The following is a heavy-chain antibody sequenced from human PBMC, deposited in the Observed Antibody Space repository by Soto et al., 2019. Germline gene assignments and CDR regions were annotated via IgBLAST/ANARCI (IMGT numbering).Heavy chain of an antibody. CDR1: CHRSLYYY. Sequence: ASGKVASKGTCHRSLYYYMKWVGQAPGQGFESMGRISPKSGGTHYALKFQGRVSMSWDTSLKTAYMELSSLMSEDTAVYYCARPPGYIRDWYYLDLWRQGPQVIVS. CDR2: ISPKSGGT. CDR3: ARPPGYIRDWYYLDL. V-gene: IGHV1-2*02. J-gene: IGHJ4*02. D-gene: IGHD3-9*01.